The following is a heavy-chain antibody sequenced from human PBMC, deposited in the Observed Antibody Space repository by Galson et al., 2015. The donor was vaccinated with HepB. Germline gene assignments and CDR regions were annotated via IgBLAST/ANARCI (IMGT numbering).Heavy chain of an antibody. J-gene: IGHJ4*02. D-gene: IGHD2-2*01. CDR1: GGTFSSYA. V-gene: IGHV1-69*04. CDR3: ARDWEGCSSTSRHPVFDY. Sequence: SCKASGGTFSSYAISWVRQAPGQGLEWMGRIIPILGIANYAQKFQGRVTITADKSTSTAYMELSSLRSEDTAVYYCARDWEGCSSTSRHPVFDYWGQGTLVTVSS. CDR2: IIPILGIA.